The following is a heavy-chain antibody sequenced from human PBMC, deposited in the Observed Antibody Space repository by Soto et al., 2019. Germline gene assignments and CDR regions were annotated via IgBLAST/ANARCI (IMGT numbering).Heavy chain of an antibody. CDR1: GFTFSSYW. CDR2: IKQDGSEK. CDR3: ARVLGGAWFSYYFDY. V-gene: IGHV3-7*01. J-gene: IGHJ4*02. D-gene: IGHD3-10*01. Sequence: PGGSLRLSCAASGFTFSSYWMSWVRQAPGEGLEWVANIKQDGSEKYYVDSVKGRFTISRDNAKNSLCLQMNSLRAEDTAVYYCARVLGGAWFSYYFDYWGQGTLVTVSS.